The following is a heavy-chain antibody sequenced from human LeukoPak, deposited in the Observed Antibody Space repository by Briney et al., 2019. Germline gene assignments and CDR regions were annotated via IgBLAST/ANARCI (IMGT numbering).Heavy chain of an antibody. CDR1: GFTFSSYS. D-gene: IGHD4-23*01. CDR2: ISSSSYI. CDR3: AREFMTTVVTPRWFDP. J-gene: IGHJ5*02. Sequence: GGSLRLSCAASGFTFSSYSMNWVRQAPGKGLEWVSSISSSSYIYYADSVKGRFTISRDNAKNSLYLQMNSLRAEDTAVYYCAREFMTTVVTPRWFDPWGQGTLVTVSS. V-gene: IGHV3-21*01.